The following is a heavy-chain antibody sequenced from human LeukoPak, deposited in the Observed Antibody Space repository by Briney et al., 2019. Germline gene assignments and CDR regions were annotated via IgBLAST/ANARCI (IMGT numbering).Heavy chain of an antibody. V-gene: IGHV4-39*01. Sequence: SETLSLTCTVSGGSISSSSYYWGWIRQPPGKGLEWIGSIYYSGSTYYNPSLKSRVTISVDTSKNQFSLKLSSVTAADTAVYYCAGCSYYDFWSGYYTQTHYFDYWGQGTLVTVSS. CDR3: AGCSYYDFWSGYYTQTHYFDY. D-gene: IGHD3-3*01. J-gene: IGHJ4*02. CDR1: GGSISSSSYY. CDR2: IYYSGST.